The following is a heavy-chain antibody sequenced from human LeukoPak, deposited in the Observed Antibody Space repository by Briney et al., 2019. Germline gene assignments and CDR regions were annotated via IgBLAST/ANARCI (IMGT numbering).Heavy chain of an antibody. D-gene: IGHD1-1*01. Sequence: PGGSLRLPCAASGFTFSSYAMSWVRQAPGKGLEWVSAISGSGGSTYYADSVKGRFTISRDNSKNTLYLQMNSLRAEDTAVYYCAKGDNWNPLVGGNYWGQGTLVTVSS. CDR1: GFTFSSYA. CDR2: ISGSGGST. J-gene: IGHJ4*02. CDR3: AKGDNWNPLVGGNY. V-gene: IGHV3-23*01.